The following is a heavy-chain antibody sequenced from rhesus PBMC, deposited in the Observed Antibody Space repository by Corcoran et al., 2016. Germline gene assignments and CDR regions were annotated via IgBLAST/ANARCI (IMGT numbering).Heavy chain of an antibody. CDR2: IDGKCATT. D-gene: IGHD3-16*01. J-gene: IGHJ3*01. CDR1: GGSISGYYS. V-gene: IGHV4-73*01. CDR3: ARYRAYIGSSYHYFDY. Sequence: QVKLQQWGEGLVKPSETLSLTCALYGGSISGYYSWRWIRQAPGKGREWIGNIDGKCATTNYNPSLKNRLTISKDTAKHQFSLKMRSVTATDTAVYYCARYRAYIGSSYHYFDYWGQGLRVTVSS.